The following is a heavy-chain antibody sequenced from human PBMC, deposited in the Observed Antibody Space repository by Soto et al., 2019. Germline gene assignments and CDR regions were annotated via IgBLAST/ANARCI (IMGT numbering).Heavy chain of an antibody. CDR1: GFTFSNAW. CDR2: IKSKTDGGTT. Sequence: EVQLVESGGGLVKPGGSLRLSCAASGFTFSNAWMSWVRQAPGKGLEWVGRIKSKTDGGTTDYAAPVKGRFTISRDDSKNTLYLQMNGLKTEDTAVYYCTTAAGRYSSSWSRYYYYYGMDVWGQGTTVTVSS. D-gene: IGHD6-13*01. J-gene: IGHJ6*02. V-gene: IGHV3-15*01. CDR3: TTAAGRYSSSWSRYYYYYGMDV.